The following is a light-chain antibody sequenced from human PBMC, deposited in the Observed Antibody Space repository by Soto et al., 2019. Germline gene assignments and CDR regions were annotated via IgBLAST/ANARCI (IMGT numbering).Light chain of an antibody. V-gene: IGLV2-14*03. CDR2: DVS. J-gene: IGLJ1*01. CDR3: SSYTTTVSLYV. Sequence: QSALTQPASVSASPGQSITLSCTGTTSDIGGYNFVSWYQQHPGKAPKLMIYDVSYRPSGVSNRFSGSKSGNTASLTISGLQPEDEADYYCSSYTTTVSLYVFGTGTKVTVL. CDR1: TSDIGGYNF.